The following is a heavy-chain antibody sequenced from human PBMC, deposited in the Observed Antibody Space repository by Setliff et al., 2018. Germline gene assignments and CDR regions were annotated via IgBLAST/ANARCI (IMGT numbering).Heavy chain of an antibody. V-gene: IGHV1-46*01. CDR2: INPGGGST. J-gene: IGHJ6*03. CDR3: AREGVDTRSSTDYRYYMDV. Sequence: GASVKVSCKASGGTFSSYPFSWVRQAPGQGLEWMGMINPGGGSTTYAQKFQGRVTMTRDTSTSTAYMELSSLRFEDTAVYYCAREGVDTRSSTDYRYYMDVWGKGTTVTVSS. CDR1: GGTFSSYP. D-gene: IGHD5-18*01.